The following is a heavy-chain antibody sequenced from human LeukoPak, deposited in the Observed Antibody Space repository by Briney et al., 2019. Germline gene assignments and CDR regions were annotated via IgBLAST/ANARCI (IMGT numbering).Heavy chain of an antibody. CDR1: GFTFDDYP. V-gene: IGHV3-9*01. Sequence: PGGSLRLSCAASGFTFDDYPMHWVRQAPGKGLEWVSGISWNSGSIGYADSVKGRFTISRDNAKNSLYLQMNSLRAEDRALYYCAKDLSSSWYYFDYWGQGTLVTVSS. J-gene: IGHJ4*02. D-gene: IGHD6-13*01. CDR3: AKDLSSSWYYFDY. CDR2: ISWNSGSI.